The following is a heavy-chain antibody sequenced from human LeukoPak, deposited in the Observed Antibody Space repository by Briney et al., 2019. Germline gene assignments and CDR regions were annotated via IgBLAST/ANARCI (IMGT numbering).Heavy chain of an antibody. Sequence: SETLSLTCAVYGGSLSGYYWSWIRQPPGKGLEWIGETSHSGNTNYDPSLKSRVTMSVDTSKNQFSLKLRSVTAADTAVYFCARTNPQLWYGGYYYYMDVWGKGTTVIVSS. CDR1: GGSLSGYY. V-gene: IGHV4-34*01. J-gene: IGHJ6*03. CDR3: ARTNPQLWYGGYYYYMDV. CDR2: TSHSGNT. D-gene: IGHD3-10*01.